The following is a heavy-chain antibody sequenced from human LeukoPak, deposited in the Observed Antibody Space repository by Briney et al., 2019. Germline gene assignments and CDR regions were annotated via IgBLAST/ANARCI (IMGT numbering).Heavy chain of an antibody. CDR2: INKDGSEN. Sequence: GGSLRLSCAASAFTFSDYWMTWVRQAPGKGLERVANINKDGSENYYLDSVKGRFTISRDNSKNTLYLQMNSLRAEDTAVYYCAKDTTMAPYWGQGTLVTVSS. CDR1: AFTFSDYW. CDR3: AKDTTMAPY. V-gene: IGHV3-7*03. J-gene: IGHJ4*02. D-gene: IGHD3-10*01.